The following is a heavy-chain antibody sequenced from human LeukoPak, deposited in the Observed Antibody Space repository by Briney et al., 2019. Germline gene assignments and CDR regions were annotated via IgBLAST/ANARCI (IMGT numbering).Heavy chain of an antibody. J-gene: IGHJ6*03. Sequence: PSETLSLTRTVSGGSISSSSYYWGWIRQPPGKGLEWIGSIYYSGSTYYNPSLKSRVTISVDTSKNQFSLKLSSVTAADTAVYYCARVEYSSSSLVYYYYYMDVWGKGTTATVSS. V-gene: IGHV4-39*07. CDR3: ARVEYSSSSLVYYYYYMDV. CDR2: IYYSGST. CDR1: GGSISSSSYY. D-gene: IGHD6-6*01.